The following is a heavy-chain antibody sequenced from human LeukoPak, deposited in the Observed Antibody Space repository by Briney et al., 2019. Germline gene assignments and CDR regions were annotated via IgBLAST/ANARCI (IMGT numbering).Heavy chain of an antibody. V-gene: IGHV7-4-1*02. CDR1: GYTFTAYA. CDR2: INTNTGNP. CDR3: ARGMFGHRRVPFDP. J-gene: IGHJ5*02. Sequence: ASVTVSCKASGYTFTAYAMNWVRQAPGQGLEWLGWINTNTGNPTYAQDFTGRFVFSLDTSVSTAYLQISSLKAEDTAVYYCARGMFGHRRVPFDPWGQGTLVTVSS. D-gene: IGHD3-16*01.